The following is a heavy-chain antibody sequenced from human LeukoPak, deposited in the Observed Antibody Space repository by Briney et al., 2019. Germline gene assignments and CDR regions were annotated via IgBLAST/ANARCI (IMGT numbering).Heavy chain of an antibody. CDR3: ARDPSRGYSYGGDY. CDR1: GFTFSSYW. Sequence: GGSLRLSCAASGFTFSSYWMSWVRQAPGKGLEWVANIKQDGSEKYYVDSVKGRFTISRDNAKNSLYLQMNSLRAEDTAVYYCARDPSRGYSYGGDYWGQGTLVTVSS. V-gene: IGHV3-7*01. D-gene: IGHD5-18*01. CDR2: IKQDGSEK. J-gene: IGHJ4*02.